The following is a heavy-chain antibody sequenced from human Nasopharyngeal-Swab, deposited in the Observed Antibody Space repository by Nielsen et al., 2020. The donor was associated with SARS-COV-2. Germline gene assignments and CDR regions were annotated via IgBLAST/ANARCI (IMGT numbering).Heavy chain of an antibody. Sequence: GESLKISCAASGFTFSSYDMHWVRQATGKGLEWVSGIGTAGDTYYPGSVKGRFTISRENAKNSLYLQMNSLRAEDTAVYYCAGLDYYGSGSYPGNSFDYWGQGTLVTVSS. CDR2: IGTAGDT. V-gene: IGHV3-13*01. D-gene: IGHD3-10*01. J-gene: IGHJ4*02. CDR1: GFTFSSYD. CDR3: AGLDYYGSGSYPGNSFDY.